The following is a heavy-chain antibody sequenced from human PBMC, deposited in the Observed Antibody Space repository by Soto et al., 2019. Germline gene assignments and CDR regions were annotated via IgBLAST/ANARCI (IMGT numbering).Heavy chain of an antibody. D-gene: IGHD6-19*01. CDR1: GYTFTRYS. CDR3: ARDHAGSGWFRFDY. Sequence: QVQLVQSGAEVKKPGASVKVSCKTSGYTFTRYSISWVRQAPGQGLEWMGWISAYNGDTNYAQNLQARVTMSTDASTSTAYMELRSLRSDDTAMYYCARDHAGSGWFRFDYWGQGTLVTVSS. V-gene: IGHV1-18*01. CDR2: ISAYNGDT. J-gene: IGHJ4*02.